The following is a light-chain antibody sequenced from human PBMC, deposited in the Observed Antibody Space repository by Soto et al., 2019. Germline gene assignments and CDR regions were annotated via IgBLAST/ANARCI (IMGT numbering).Light chain of an antibody. V-gene: IGKV3-15*01. CDR2: GAS. CDR1: QSVGSL. J-gene: IGKJ5*01. Sequence: EIVLTQSPGTLSLSPGERATLSCRASQSVGSLLAWYQQKPGQAPRLLIYGASTRATGIPARFTGSGSGTEFTLTISSLQSEDFAVYYCQQYNNRPITFGPGTRLEIK. CDR3: QQYNNRPIT.